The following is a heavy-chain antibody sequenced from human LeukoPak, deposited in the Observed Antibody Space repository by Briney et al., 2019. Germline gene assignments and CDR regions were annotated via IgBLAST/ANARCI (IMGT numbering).Heavy chain of an antibody. D-gene: IGHD2-8*01. CDR1: GFTFSSYW. Sequence: AGGSLRLSCAASGFTFSSYWMHWVRQAPGKGLVWVSRINGDGSSTAYADSVKGRFTISRDNAKNSLYLQMNSLRPDDTALYYCSTDPRLLIYWGHGTLVTVSS. CDR2: INGDGSST. CDR3: STDPRLLIY. J-gene: IGHJ4*01. V-gene: IGHV3-74*01.